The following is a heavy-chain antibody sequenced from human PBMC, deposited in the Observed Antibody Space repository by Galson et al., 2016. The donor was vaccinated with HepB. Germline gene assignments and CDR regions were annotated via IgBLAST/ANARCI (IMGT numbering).Heavy chain of an antibody. CDR3: AREDSSGWPTIDF. CDR2: ISAYNGNT. J-gene: IGHJ4*02. CDR1: GYTFTSYG. Sequence: SVKVSCKASGYTFTSYGITWVRQAPGQGLEWMGWISAYNGNTNYAQKLQGRVTMTTDTSTRTAYMELRNLRSADTAVYYCAREDSSGWPTIDFWGQGTLGTVSS. V-gene: IGHV1-18*01. D-gene: IGHD6-19*01.